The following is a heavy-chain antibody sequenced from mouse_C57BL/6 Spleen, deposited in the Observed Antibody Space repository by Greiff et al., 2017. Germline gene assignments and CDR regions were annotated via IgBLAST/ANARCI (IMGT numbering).Heavy chain of an antibody. D-gene: IGHD2-1*01. J-gene: IGHJ2*01. CDR1: GFTFSSYA. CDR3: TRDREVTGHFDY. CDR2: ISSGGDYI. V-gene: IGHV5-9-1*02. Sequence: EVKLMESGEGLVKPGGSLKLSCAASGFTFSSYAMSWVRQTPEKRLEWVAYISSGGDYIYYADTVKGRFTISRDNARNTLYLQMSSLKSEDTAMYYCTRDREVTGHFDYWGQGTTLTVSS.